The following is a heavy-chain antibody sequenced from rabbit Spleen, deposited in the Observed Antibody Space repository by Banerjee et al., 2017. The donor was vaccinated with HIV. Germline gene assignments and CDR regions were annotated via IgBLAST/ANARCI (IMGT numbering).Heavy chain of an antibody. D-gene: IGHD6-1*01. J-gene: IGHJ6*01. CDR3: ARGIPYGYAGDAYPPYAMDL. Sequence: QSLEESGGDLVKPGASLTLTCKASGFSFSDRDVMCWVRQAPGKGLEWIACINAATTKPVYATWAKGRFTISRTSSTTVTLRMTSLTAADTATYFCARGIPYGYAGDAYPPYAMDLWGPGTLSPS. CDR2: INAATTKP. V-gene: IGHV1S40*01. CDR1: GFSFSDRDV.